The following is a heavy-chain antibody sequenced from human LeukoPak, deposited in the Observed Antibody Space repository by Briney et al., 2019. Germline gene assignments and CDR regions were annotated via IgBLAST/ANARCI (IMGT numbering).Heavy chain of an antibody. CDR1: GFTLSTYN. V-gene: IGHV3-48*02. D-gene: IGHD3/OR15-3a*01. CDR3: TRDMIS. J-gene: IGHJ4*02. CDR2: ISSSSSTV. Sequence: GGSLRLSCAASGFTLSTYNMNWVRQAPGKGLEWVSYISSSSSTVYYADSVKGRFTISRDNAKNSLLLQMNSLRDEDTAVYYCTRDMISWGQGTLVTVSS.